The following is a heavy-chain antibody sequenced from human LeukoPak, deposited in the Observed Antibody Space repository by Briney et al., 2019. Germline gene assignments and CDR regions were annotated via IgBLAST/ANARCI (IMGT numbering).Heavy chain of an antibody. CDR1: GGSISSYY. V-gene: IGHV4-4*07. J-gene: IGHJ2*01. Sequence: SETLSLTCTVYGGSISSYYWSWIRQPARKGLEWIGRISTSGSTNYNPSLKSRVTMSVDTSKNQFSLKLSSVTAADTAVYYCARRSSGYYYWYFDLWGRGTLVTVSS. CDR3: ARRSSGYYYWYFDL. D-gene: IGHD3-22*01. CDR2: ISTSGST.